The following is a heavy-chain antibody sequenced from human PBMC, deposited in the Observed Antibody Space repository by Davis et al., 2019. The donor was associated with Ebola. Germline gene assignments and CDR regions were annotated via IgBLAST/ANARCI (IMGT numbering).Heavy chain of an antibody. J-gene: IGHJ6*03. Sequence: PGGSLRLSCAASGFTFSSYAMSWVRQAPGKGLEWVSAISGSGGSTYYADSVKGRFTISRDNSKNTVYLQMNSLRAEDTAVYFCAKDGGQYIYGGHYIDVWGKGTTVTVSS. CDR1: GFTFSSYA. V-gene: IGHV3-23*01. CDR3: AKDGGQYIYGGHYIDV. CDR2: ISGSGGST. D-gene: IGHD5-18*01.